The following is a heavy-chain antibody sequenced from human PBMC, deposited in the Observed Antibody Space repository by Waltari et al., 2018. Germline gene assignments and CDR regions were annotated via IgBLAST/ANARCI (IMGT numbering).Heavy chain of an antibody. D-gene: IGHD3-10*01. CDR2: IYYSGST. CDR3: ARVSMVQGNAFDI. J-gene: IGHJ3*02. V-gene: IGHV4-39*07. CDR1: GVSISSSSNY. Sequence: QLQLQESGPGLVKPSETLSLTCNFSGVSISSSSNYWGWIRQPPGKGLEWIGSIYYSGSTYYNPSLKSRVTISVDTSKNQFSLKLSSVTAADTAVYYCARVSMVQGNAFDIWGQGTMVTVSS.